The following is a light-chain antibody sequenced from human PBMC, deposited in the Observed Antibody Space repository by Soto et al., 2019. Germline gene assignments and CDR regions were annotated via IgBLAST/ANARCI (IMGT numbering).Light chain of an antibody. CDR1: QSVSSSY. J-gene: IGKJ2*01. V-gene: IGKV3-20*01. CDR3: QQYGSSSFT. Sequence: EIVWTQSPGTLSLSSGERATLSCRASQSVSSSYLAWYQQKPGQAPRLLVYATSSRATGIPDRFSGSGSGTTFTLTISRLEPEDFAVYYCQQYGSSSFTFGQGTKLEIK. CDR2: ATS.